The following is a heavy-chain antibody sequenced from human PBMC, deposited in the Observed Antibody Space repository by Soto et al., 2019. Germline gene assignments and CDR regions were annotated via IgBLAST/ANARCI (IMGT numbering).Heavy chain of an antibody. J-gene: IGHJ6*02. D-gene: IGHD4-17*01. V-gene: IGHV5-51*01. Sequence: LGESLKISCKGSGYSFSSYWIGWVRQMPGKVLEWMGIIYSGDSDTRYSPSFQGQVTISADKSINTAYLQWSSLKASDTAMYYCARRTETDYYGMDVWGQGXTVTVYS. CDR1: GYSFSSYW. CDR2: IYSGDSDT. CDR3: ARRTETDYYGMDV.